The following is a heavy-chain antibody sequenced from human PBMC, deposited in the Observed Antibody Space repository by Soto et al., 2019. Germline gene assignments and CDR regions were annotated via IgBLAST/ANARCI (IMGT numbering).Heavy chain of an antibody. Sequence: SETLSLTCTVSGGNIRSYDWSWIRQPPGKGLEWIGYIYYSGSTNYNPSLKSRVTISVDTSKNQFSLKLSSVTAADTAVYYCARLWGWYFDYWGQGTLVTVSS. D-gene: IGHD2-21*01. CDR3: ARLWGWYFDY. J-gene: IGHJ4*02. CDR1: GGNIRSYD. CDR2: IYYSGST. V-gene: IGHV4-59*01.